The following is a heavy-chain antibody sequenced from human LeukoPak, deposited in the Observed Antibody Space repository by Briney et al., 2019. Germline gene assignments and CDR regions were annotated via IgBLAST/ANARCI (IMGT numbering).Heavy chain of an antibody. CDR1: GFTFSSYG. CDR3: AKAHGGAPSGYSSGWTFDY. CDR2: ISYDGSNK. Sequence: GGSLRLSCAASGFTFSSYGMHWVRQAPGKGLEWVAVISYDGSNKYYADSVKGRFTISRDNSKNTLYLQMNSLRAEDTAVYYCAKAHGGAPSGYSSGWTFDYWGQGTLVTVSS. D-gene: IGHD6-19*01. J-gene: IGHJ4*02. V-gene: IGHV3-30*18.